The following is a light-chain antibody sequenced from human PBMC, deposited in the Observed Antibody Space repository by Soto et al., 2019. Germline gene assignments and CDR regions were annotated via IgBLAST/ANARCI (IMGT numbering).Light chain of an antibody. J-gene: IGKJ1*01. CDR1: QSVSSSY. Sequence: EIVLTQSPGTLSLSPGERATLSCRASQSVSSSYLAWYQQKPGQAPRLLIYGASSRATGIPDRFSGSGSGTDFPLTNGCLEPEDFAVYYCEKYGSSLWVLGQGTKVDIK. CDR3: EKYGSSLWV. V-gene: IGKV3-20*01. CDR2: GAS.